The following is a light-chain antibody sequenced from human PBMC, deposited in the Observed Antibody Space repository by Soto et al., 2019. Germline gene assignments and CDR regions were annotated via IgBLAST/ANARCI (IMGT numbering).Light chain of an antibody. Sequence: VLAQSPAGLSLSPGGRATLSCRASRSISTYLAWYQQKPGQAPRLLIYGASTRATGIPARFSGSGSGTEFTLTISSLQPDDFATYYCQQYNSYLITFGQGTRLEIK. CDR2: GAS. J-gene: IGKJ5*01. V-gene: IGKV3-15*01. CDR1: RSISTY. CDR3: QQYNSYLIT.